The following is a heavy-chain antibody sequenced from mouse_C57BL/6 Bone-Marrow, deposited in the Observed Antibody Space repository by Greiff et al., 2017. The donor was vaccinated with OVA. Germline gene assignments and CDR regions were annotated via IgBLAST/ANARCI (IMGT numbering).Heavy chain of an antibody. D-gene: IGHD2-1*01. V-gene: IGHV14-4*01. CDR1: GFNIKDDY. CDR3: TSYGNFDY. J-gene: IGHJ2*01. Sequence: EVQLQESGAELVRPGASVKLSCTASGFNIKDDYMHWVKQRPEQGLEWIGWIDPDNGDTEYASKFQGKATITADTSSNTAYLQLSSLTSEDTAVYYGTSYGNFDYWGQGTTLTVSA. CDR2: IDPDNGDT.